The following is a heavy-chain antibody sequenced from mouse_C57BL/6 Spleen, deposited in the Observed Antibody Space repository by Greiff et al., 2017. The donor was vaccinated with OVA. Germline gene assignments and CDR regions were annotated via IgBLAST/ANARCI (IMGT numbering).Heavy chain of an antibody. CDR3: ARGGDGYFDY. V-gene: IGHV3-1*01. J-gene: IGHJ2*01. Sequence: EVQLQESGPGMVKPSQSLSLTCTVTGYSITSGYDWHWIRHFPGNKLEWMGYISYSGSTNYNPSLKSRISITHDTSKNHFFLKLNSVTTEDTATDYCARGGDGYFDYWGQGTTLTVSS. D-gene: IGHD3-3*01. CDR2: ISYSGST. CDR1: GYSITSGYD.